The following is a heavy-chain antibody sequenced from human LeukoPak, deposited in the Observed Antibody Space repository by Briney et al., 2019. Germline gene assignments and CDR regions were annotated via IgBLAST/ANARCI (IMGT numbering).Heavy chain of an antibody. CDR2: INHSGST. Sequence: PSETLSLTCAVYGGSFSGYYWSWIRQPPGKGLEWIGEINHSGSTNYNPSLKSRVTISVDTSKNQFSLKLSSVTAADTAVYYCARVGEVSSSSFFDHWGQGTLVTVSS. D-gene: IGHD6-6*01. V-gene: IGHV4-34*01. J-gene: IGHJ5*02. CDR1: GGSFSGYY. CDR3: ARVGEVSSSSFFDH.